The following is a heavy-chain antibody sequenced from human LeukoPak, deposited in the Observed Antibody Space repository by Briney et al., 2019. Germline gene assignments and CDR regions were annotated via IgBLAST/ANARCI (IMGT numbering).Heavy chain of an antibody. D-gene: IGHD5-12*01. CDR3: AEVARSGY. Sequence: GGSLRLSCAASGFTFSNYNMNWVRQSPGKGLEWVSSISSSSTYMYYADSVKGRFTISRDNAKNSLYLQMNSLRAEDTAVYYCAEVARSGYWGQGTLVTVSS. V-gene: IGHV3-21*01. CDR1: GFTFSNYN. CDR2: ISSSSTYM. J-gene: IGHJ4*02.